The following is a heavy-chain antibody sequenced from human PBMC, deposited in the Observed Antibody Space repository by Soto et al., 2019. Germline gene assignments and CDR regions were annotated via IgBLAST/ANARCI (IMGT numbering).Heavy chain of an antibody. CDR3: AREDESSGYAGTFQ. V-gene: IGHV3-30-3*01. CDR1: GFTFSSYV. D-gene: IGHD3-22*01. J-gene: IGHJ1*01. CDR2: IPHEGNK. Sequence: GGSLRLSCAASGFTFSSYVFHWVRQTPGKGLEWVGLIPHEGNKQYADSVKDRFIIARDNSKNELHLEMNSLRAEDTALYYCAREDESSGYAGTFQ.